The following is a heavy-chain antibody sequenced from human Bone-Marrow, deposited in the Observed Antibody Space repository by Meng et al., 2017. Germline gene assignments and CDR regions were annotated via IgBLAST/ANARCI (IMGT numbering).Heavy chain of an antibody. CDR3: ASLYGDSSVWYLDL. CDR1: GGSISSGNHY. D-gene: IGHD4-17*01. Sequence: QVQLQGSGPGLVKPSQTLSLTCTVSGGSISSGNHYWSWIRQHPGKGLEYIGYIYSSGSTYYNPSLKSRVIISVDTSKNQFSLRLNSVTAADTAVYYCASLYGDSSVWYLDLWGRGTLVTVSS. V-gene: IGHV4-31*03. CDR2: IYSSGST. J-gene: IGHJ2*01.